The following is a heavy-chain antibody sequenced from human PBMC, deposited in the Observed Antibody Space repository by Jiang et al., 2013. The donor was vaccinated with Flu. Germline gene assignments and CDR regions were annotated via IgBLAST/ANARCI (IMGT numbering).Heavy chain of an antibody. CDR2: ISGSGGST. D-gene: IGHD3-22*01. Sequence: AISGSGGSTXYADSVKGRFTISRDNSKNTLYLQMNSLRAEDTAVYYCAKGLPASIVVVTPIFFDYWGQGTLVTVSS. CDR3: AKGLPASIVVVTPIFFDY. V-gene: IGHV3-23*01. J-gene: IGHJ4*02.